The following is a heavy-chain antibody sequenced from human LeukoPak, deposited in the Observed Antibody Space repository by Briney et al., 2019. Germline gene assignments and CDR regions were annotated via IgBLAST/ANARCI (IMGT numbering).Heavy chain of an antibody. Sequence: EASVKVSCKASGYTFTSYYMHWVRQAPGQGLEWMGIINPSGGSTIYAQKFQGRVTMTRDTSTSTVYMELSSLRSEDTAVYYCARERIFEVRGVKAFDYWGQGTLVTVSS. CDR1: GYTFTSYY. D-gene: IGHD3-10*01. CDR3: ARERIFEVRGVKAFDY. J-gene: IGHJ4*02. V-gene: IGHV1-46*01. CDR2: INPSGGST.